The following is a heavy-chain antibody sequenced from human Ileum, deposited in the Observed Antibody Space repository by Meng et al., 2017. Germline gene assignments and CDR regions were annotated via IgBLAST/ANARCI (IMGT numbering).Heavy chain of an antibody. CDR1: CAYISSHY. J-gene: IGHJ5*02. Sequence: QVQLQESGPGLVKPSETLALTCSVSCAYISSHYWTWIRQPPGKGLEYIGYIYYRGGDSYNPSLRSRVTMSVDTSKNQFSLNLSSVTAADTAVYYCARLLDSSDWGWFDPWGQGTLVTVSS. CDR3: ARLLDSSDWGWFDP. V-gene: IGHV4-59*08. CDR2: IYYRGGD. D-gene: IGHD3-22*01.